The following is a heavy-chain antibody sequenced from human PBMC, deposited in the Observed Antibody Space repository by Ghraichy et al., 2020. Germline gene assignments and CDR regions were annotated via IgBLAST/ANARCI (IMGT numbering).Heavy chain of an antibody. V-gene: IGHV1-69*06. Sequence: SVKVSCKASGGTFSSYAISWVRQAPGQGLEWMGGIIPIFGTANYAQKFQGRVTITADKSTSTAYMELSSLRSEDTAVYYCARGLRFSRHQYYFDYWGQGTLVTVSS. CDR1: GGTFSSYA. J-gene: IGHJ4*02. CDR3: ARGLRFSRHQYYFDY. D-gene: IGHD3-3*01. CDR2: IIPIFGTA.